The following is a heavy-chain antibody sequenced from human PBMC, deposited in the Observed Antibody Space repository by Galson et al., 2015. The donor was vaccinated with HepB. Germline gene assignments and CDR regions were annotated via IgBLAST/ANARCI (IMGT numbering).Heavy chain of an antibody. J-gene: IGHJ1*01. V-gene: IGHV6-1*01. CDR3: ARGPSYFQH. Sequence: CAISGDSVSSNSAAWNWIRRSPSRGPEWLGRTYYRSKWYSDYAVSVKSRITINPDTSKNHFSLQLNSVTPEDTAVYYCARGPSYFQHWGQGTLVTVSS. CDR1: GDSVSSNSAA. CDR2: TYYRSKWYS.